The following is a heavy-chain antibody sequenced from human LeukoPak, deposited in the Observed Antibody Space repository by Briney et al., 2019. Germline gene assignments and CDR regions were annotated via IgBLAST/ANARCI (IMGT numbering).Heavy chain of an antibody. CDR3: TRQARSLDY. D-gene: IGHD1-26*01. CDR1: GFSVGDYA. V-gene: IGHV3-49*03. J-gene: IGHJ4*02. CDR2: ITSKTYGGTT. Sequence: GGSLRLSCTASGFSVGDYAMSWFRQAPGKGLEWVGFITSKTYGGTTEYAASVKGRFTISRDDSRSIAYLLMNSLKTEDTAVYYCTRQARSLDYWGQGTLVTVSS.